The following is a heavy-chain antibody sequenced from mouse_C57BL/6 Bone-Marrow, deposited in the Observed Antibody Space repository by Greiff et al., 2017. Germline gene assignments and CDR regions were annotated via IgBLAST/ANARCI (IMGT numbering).Heavy chain of an antibody. J-gene: IGHJ1*03. Sequence: VQLQESGPELVKPGASVKISCKASGYAFSSYWMNWVKQRPGKGLEWIGRIYPGDGDTNYNGKFKGKATLTADKSSSTAYMQLSSLTSENSAVYFCARYGSSYYWYFDVWGTGTTVTVSS. CDR1: GYAFSSYW. CDR2: IYPGDGDT. D-gene: IGHD1-1*01. CDR3: ARYGSSYYWYFDV. V-gene: IGHV1-82*01.